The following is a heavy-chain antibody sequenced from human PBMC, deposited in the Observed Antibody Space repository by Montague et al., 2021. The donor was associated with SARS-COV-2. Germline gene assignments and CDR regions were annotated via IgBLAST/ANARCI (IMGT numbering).Heavy chain of an antibody. CDR1: GGSISSSSYY. Sequence: SETLSLTCTVSGGSISSSSYYWGWIRQPPGKGLEWIGEINHSGSTNYNPSLKSRVTISVDTSKNQFSLKLSSVTAADTAVYYCARGRAVTTFYYYYYGMDVWGQGTTVTVS. CDR2: INHSGST. J-gene: IGHJ6*02. V-gene: IGHV4-39*07. D-gene: IGHD4-17*01. CDR3: ARGRAVTTFYYYYYGMDV.